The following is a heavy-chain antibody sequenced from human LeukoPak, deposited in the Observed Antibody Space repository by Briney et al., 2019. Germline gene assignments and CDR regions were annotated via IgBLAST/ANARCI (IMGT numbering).Heavy chain of an antibody. CDR2: IIGSGGST. Sequence: GGSLRLSCAASGFTFSSYAMSWVRQAPGKGLEWGSAIIGSGGSTYYADSVKGRFTISRDNSKNTLYLQMNSLRAEDTAVYYCARTYYDFWSGYYLPVDYWGQGTLVTVSS. CDR3: ARTYYDFWSGYYLPVDY. D-gene: IGHD3-3*01. J-gene: IGHJ4*02. CDR1: GFTFSSYA. V-gene: IGHV3-23*01.